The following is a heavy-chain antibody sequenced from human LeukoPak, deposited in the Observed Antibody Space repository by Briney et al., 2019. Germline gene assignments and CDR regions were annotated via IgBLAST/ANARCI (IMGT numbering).Heavy chain of an antibody. J-gene: IGHJ5*02. D-gene: IGHD6-25*01. V-gene: IGHV3-23*01. CDR3: AKAPGYSSENPPGDVWFDP. Sequence: GGPLRLSCAASGFTFSSYAMSWVRQAPGKGLEWVSAISGSGGSTYYADSVKGRFTISRDNSKNTLYLQMNSLRAEDTAVYYCAKAPGYSSENPPGDVWFDPWGQGTLVTVSS. CDR2: ISGSGGST. CDR1: GFTFSSYA.